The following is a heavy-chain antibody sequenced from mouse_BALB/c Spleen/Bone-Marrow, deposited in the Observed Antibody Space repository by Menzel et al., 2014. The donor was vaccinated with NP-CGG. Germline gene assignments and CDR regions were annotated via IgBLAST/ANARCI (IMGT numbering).Heavy chain of an antibody. J-gene: IGHJ3*01. CDR2: IYPYNGGT. D-gene: IGHD2-3*01. CDR3: ARGGGYDGYYGLAY. CDR1: GYTFTDYN. Sequence: SGPELVKPGASVKISCKASGYTFTDYNMHWVKQSHGKSLEWIGYIYPYNGGTGYNQKFKSMATLTVDNSSSTAYMELRSLTSEDSAVYYCARGGGYDGYYGLAYWGQGTLVTVSA. V-gene: IGHV1S29*02.